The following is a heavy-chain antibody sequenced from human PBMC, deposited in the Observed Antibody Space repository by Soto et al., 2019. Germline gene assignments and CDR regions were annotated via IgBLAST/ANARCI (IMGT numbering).Heavy chain of an antibody. CDR2: IYYSGST. J-gene: IGHJ6*03. CDR3: ARHMTYDYIWGAYRTDYYYYHMDV. D-gene: IGHD3-16*02. Sequence: SETLSLTCTVSDGSISSYYWSWIRQPPGKGLEWIGYIYYSGSTNYNPSLMGRVTISVDTSKNQFSLRLSSVTAADTAVYYCARHMTYDYIWGAYRTDYYYYHMDVWGKGTTVTVSS. CDR1: DGSISSYY. V-gene: IGHV4-59*08.